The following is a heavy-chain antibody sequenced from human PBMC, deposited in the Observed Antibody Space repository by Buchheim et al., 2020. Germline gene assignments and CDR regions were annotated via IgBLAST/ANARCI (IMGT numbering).Heavy chain of an antibody. CDR1: AFSVTTTY. D-gene: IGHD2-15*01. J-gene: IGHJ6*02. Sequence: EVHLVESGGALVQPGGSLRLSCSTSAFSVTTTYMTWVRQAPGKGLEWVSVISDVGTTYYADSVKGRFTISRDNSTNMVYLKMNSLRVEDTAVYYCARGINGIDVWGQGTT. CDR3: ARGINGIDV. V-gene: IGHV3-66*01. CDR2: ISDVGTT.